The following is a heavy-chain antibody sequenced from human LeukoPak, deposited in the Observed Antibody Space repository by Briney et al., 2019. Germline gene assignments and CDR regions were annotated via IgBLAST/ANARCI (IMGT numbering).Heavy chain of an antibody. J-gene: IGHJ6*02. D-gene: IGHD2-2*02. Sequence: TGGSLRLSCAASGFIFNNYAMSWVRQAPGRGLHWVSAISGSGGSAYYAASVRGRFTISRDNSKNTLFLQMDSLRGEDTAVYYCAQGSYCTGTDCYNMDVWGQGTTVTVSS. CDR1: GFIFNNYA. V-gene: IGHV3-23*01. CDR3: AQGSYCTGTDCYNMDV. CDR2: ISGSGGSA.